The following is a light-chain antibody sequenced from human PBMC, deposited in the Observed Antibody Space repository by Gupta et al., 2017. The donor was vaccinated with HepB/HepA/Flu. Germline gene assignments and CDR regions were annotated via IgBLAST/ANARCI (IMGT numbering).Light chain of an antibody. CDR1: QSVSSSY. CDR2: GAS. Sequence: VLPQSPGPLSLSPEARATLSCRASQSVSSSYLAWYQQKPGQAPRLLIYGASSRATGIPDRCSGRGSGADFRLTISRLEPEDSAVYYCHHYGSSLPYTFGQGTKLEIK. V-gene: IGKV3-20*01. J-gene: IGKJ2*01. CDR3: HHYGSSLPYT.